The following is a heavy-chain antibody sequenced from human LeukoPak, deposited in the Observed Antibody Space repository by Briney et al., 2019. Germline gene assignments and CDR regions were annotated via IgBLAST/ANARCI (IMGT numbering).Heavy chain of an antibody. CDR3: ARDPYYYDSSGYYPTLFDY. CDR1: GYTFTSYG. J-gene: IGHJ4*02. V-gene: IGHV1-18*01. Sequence: ASVKVSCKASGYTFTSYGISWVRQAPGQGLEWMGWISAYSGNTNYAQKLQGRVTMTTDTSTSTAYMELRSLRSDDTAVYYCARDPYYYDSSGYYPTLFDYWGQGTLVTVSS. D-gene: IGHD3-22*01. CDR2: ISAYSGNT.